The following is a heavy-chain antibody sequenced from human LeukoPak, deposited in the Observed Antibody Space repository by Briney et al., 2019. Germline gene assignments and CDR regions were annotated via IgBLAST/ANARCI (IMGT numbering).Heavy chain of an antibody. CDR1: GFTFSSYG. CDR3: ARDQAVTGTTTFDYYYYGMDV. Sequence: GGSLRLSCAASGFTFSSYGMHWVRQAPGKGLEWVAVIWYDGSNKYYADSVRGRFTISRDNSKNTLYLQMNSLRAEDTAVYYCARDQAVTGTTTFDYYYYGMDVWGQGTTVTVSS. D-gene: IGHD1-7*01. CDR2: IWYDGSNK. V-gene: IGHV3-33*01. J-gene: IGHJ6*02.